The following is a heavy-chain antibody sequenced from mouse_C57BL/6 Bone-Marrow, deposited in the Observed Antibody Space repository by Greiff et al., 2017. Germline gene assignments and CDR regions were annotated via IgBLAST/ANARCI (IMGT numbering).Heavy chain of an antibody. Sequence: VQLQQPGAELVKPGASVKVSCKASGYTFTSYWMHWVKQRPGQGLEWIGMIHPNSGSTNYNEKFKSKATLTVDKSSSTAYMQLSSLTSEDSAVYYCAATYRVPMDYWGQGTSVTVSS. J-gene: IGHJ4*01. V-gene: IGHV1-64*01. CDR3: AATYRVPMDY. CDR1: GYTFTSYW. D-gene: IGHD5-1*01. CDR2: IHPNSGST.